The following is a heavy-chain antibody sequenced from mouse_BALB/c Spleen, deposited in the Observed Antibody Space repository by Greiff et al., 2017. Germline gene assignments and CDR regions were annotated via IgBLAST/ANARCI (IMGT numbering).Heavy chain of an antibody. CDR3: ARGGTKFAWFAY. D-gene: IGHD3-3*01. V-gene: IGHV1S137*01. CDR2: ISTYYGDA. J-gene: IGHJ3*01. CDR1: GYTFTDYA. Sequence: QVQLQQSGAELVRPGVSVKISCKGSGYTFTDYAMHWVKQSHAKSLEWIGVISTYYGDASYNQKFKGKATMTVDKSSSTAYMELARLTSEDSAIYYCARGGTKFAWFAYWGQGTLVTVSA.